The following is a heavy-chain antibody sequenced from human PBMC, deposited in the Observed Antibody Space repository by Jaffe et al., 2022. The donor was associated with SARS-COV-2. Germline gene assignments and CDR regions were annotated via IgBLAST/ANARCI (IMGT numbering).Heavy chain of an antibody. CDR2: INPKSGGT. D-gene: IGHD3-22*01. Sequence: QVQLAQSGAEVRKPGASVKVSCKPSGYTFSAYFIHWLRQAPGQGFEWMGWINPKSGGTIYAQNLQGRVTMTSDTSITTAYMELSSLTSDDTAVYYCARGDSNGCYYWGQGTLVTVTS. V-gene: IGHV1-2*02. CDR3: ARGDSNGCYY. CDR1: GYTFSAYF. J-gene: IGHJ4*02.